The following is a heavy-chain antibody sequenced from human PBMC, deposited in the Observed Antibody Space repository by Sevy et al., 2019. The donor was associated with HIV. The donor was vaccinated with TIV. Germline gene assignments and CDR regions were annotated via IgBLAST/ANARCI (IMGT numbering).Heavy chain of an antibody. D-gene: IGHD3-22*01. CDR1: GKTLTQLS. J-gene: IGHJ4*02. V-gene: IGHV1-24*01. Sequence: ASVKVSCKVSGKTLTQLSMHLVRQAPGQGLEWLGSYDPEDDKRIYAQKFQGRVTMTEDTSTDTAYMELRILRSEDTAVYYCATTKDYYESSGSPFDYWGRGTLVTVSS. CDR2: YDPEDDKR. CDR3: ATTKDYYESSGSPFDY.